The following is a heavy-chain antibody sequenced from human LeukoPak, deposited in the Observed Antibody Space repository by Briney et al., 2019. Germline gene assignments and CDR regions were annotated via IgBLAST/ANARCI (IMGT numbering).Heavy chain of an antibody. V-gene: IGHV4-59*01. Sequence: KPSETLSLTCTVSGGSISSYHWSWIRQPPGKGLEWIGNIYYSGSSNYNPSLKSRVTISVDTSKIQFSLKLSSVTAADTAVYYCARDRGGYSSNFDYWGQGTLVTVSS. CDR2: IYYSGSS. CDR1: GGSISSYH. CDR3: ARDRGGYSSNFDY. J-gene: IGHJ4*02. D-gene: IGHD5-24*01.